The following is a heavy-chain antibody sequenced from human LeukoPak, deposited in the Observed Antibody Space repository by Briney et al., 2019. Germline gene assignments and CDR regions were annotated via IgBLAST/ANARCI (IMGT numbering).Heavy chain of an antibody. CDR2: IYYSGST. D-gene: IGHD3-10*01. CDR3: VRGFREFFSFDY. CDR1: GGSISTHY. J-gene: IGHJ4*02. V-gene: IGHV4-59*11. Sequence: PSETLSLTCTVSGGSISTHYWSWIRQPPGKGLEWIGYIYYSGSTNYNPSLKSRVTISVDTSKNQFSLKLISVTAADTAVYYCVRGFREFFSFDYWGQGTLVTVSS.